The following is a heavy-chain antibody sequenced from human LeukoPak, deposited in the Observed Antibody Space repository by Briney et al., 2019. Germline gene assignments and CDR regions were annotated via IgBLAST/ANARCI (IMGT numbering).Heavy chain of an antibody. CDR2: ISSSSSYI. D-gene: IGHD3-16*01. CDR3: ARERKVGYYYMDV. V-gene: IGHV3-21*01. CDR1: GFTFSSYA. Sequence: GGSLRLSCAASGFTFSSYAMSWVRQAPGKGLEWVSSISSSSSYIYYADSVKGRFTISRDNAKNSLYLQMNSLRAEDTAVYYCARERKVGYYYMDVWGKGTTVTVSS. J-gene: IGHJ6*03.